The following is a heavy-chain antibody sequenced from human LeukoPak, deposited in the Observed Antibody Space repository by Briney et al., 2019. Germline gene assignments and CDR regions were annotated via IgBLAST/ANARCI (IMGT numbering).Heavy chain of an antibody. V-gene: IGHV4-34*01. CDR3: ARGTPTYYDFWSGYYKRRGERRAANYYYYYMDV. CDR2: INHSGST. CDR1: GGSFSGYY. D-gene: IGHD3-3*01. Sequence: SETLSLTCAVYGGSFSGYYWSWIRQPPGKGLEWIGEINHSGSTNYNPSLKSRVTISVDTSKNQFSLKLSSVTAADTAVYYCARGTPTYYDFWSGYYKRRGERRAANYYYYYMDVWGKGTTVTVSS. J-gene: IGHJ6*03.